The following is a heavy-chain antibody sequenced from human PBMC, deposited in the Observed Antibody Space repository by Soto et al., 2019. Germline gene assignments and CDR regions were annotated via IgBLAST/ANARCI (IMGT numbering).Heavy chain of an antibody. D-gene: IGHD4-17*01. V-gene: IGHV4-34*01. CDR1: GGSFSGYY. J-gene: IGHJ2*01. CDR2: INHSGST. Sequence: QVHLQQWGAGLLKPSETLSLTCAVYGGSFSGYYWSWIRQPPGKGLDWIGEINHSGSTNFNPSLKIRVSISVATSKNQFALKLSSVTAADTAVYYCATHLKTTVTTYWYFDLWGRGTLVTVSS. CDR3: ATHLKTTVTTYWYFDL.